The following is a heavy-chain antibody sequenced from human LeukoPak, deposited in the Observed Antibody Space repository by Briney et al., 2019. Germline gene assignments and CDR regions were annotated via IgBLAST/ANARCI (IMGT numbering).Heavy chain of an antibody. CDR2: IRYDGSNK. Sequence: GGSLRLSCAASGFTFSSYGMHWVRQAPGRGLEWVAFIRYDGSNKYYAASVKGRFTISRDKSKNPLYLQMNSLRAQGPAVYYFANRKSGWVYYWGQGTLVTVSS. D-gene: IGHD6-19*01. CDR1: GFTFSSYG. V-gene: IGHV3-30*02. J-gene: IGHJ4*02. CDR3: ANRKSGWVYY.